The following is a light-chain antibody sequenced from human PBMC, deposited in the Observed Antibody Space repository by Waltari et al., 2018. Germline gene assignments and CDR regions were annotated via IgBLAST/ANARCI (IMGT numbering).Light chain of an antibody. CDR1: QVGANW. Sequence: DIQVTQSPSSVSASVGARVTLTCRASQVGANWLAWYQQKPGKAPKLLIYAASSLQSGVPSRFSGSGSGTDFTLTISSLQPEEFATYYCQQANDFPHNFGQGTRLEIK. V-gene: IGKV1-12*01. CDR3: QQANDFPHN. J-gene: IGKJ2*01. CDR2: AAS.